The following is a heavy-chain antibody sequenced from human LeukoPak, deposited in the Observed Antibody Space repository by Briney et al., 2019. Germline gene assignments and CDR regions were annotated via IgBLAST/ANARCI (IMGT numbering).Heavy chain of an antibody. CDR2: ISYDGSNK. J-gene: IGHJ4*02. Sequence: GGSLRLSCAASGFTFSSYAMHWVRQAPGKGLEWVAVISYDGSNKYYADSVKGRFTISRDNSKNTLYLQMNSLRAEDTAVYYCARDTSPIGYWGQGTLVTVSS. CDR1: GFTFSSYA. V-gene: IGHV3-30-3*01. CDR3: ARDTSPIGY.